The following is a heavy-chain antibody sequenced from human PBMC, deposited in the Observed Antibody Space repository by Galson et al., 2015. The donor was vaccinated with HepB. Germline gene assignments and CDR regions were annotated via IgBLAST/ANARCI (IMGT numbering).Heavy chain of an antibody. D-gene: IGHD3-3*01. Sequence: SLRLSCAASGFTFSNAWMSWVRQAPGKGLEWVGRIKSKTDGGTTDYAAPVKGRFTISRDDSKNTLYLQMNSLKTEDTAVYYCTTDSTIFGVVIGYWGQGTLVTVSS. CDR3: TTDSTIFGVVIGY. CDR1: GFTFSNAW. J-gene: IGHJ4*02. CDR2: IKSKTDGGTT. V-gene: IGHV3-15*01.